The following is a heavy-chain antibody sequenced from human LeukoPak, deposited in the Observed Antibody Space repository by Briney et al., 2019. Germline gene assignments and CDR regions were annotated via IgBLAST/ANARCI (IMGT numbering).Heavy chain of an antibody. Sequence: PGGSLRLSCAASGFTLSGYWIHWVRQAPGKGLVWVARINPDGSITSYADSVKGRITISRDNSKNTLYLQMNSLRAEDTAVYYCARGPYDSSGYYYGSDWYFDLWGRGTLVTVSS. CDR3: ARGPYDSSGYYYGSDWYFDL. J-gene: IGHJ2*01. CDR1: GFTLSGYW. D-gene: IGHD3-22*01. V-gene: IGHV3-74*01. CDR2: INPDGSIT.